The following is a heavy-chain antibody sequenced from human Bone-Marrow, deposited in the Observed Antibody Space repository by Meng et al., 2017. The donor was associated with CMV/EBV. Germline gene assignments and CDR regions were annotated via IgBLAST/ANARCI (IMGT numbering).Heavy chain of an antibody. J-gene: IGHJ6*02. V-gene: IGHV3-7*01. CDR1: GFTFSSYW. Sequence: GGSLRLSCAASGFTFSSYWMSWVRQAPGKGLEWVANIKQDGREKYYVDSVKGRFTISRDNAKNSLYLQMNSLRAEDTAVYYCARDRTYYYDSSGYFDYGMDVWGQETTVTVSS. CDR2: IKQDGREK. CDR3: ARDRTYYYDSSGYFDYGMDV. D-gene: IGHD3-22*01.